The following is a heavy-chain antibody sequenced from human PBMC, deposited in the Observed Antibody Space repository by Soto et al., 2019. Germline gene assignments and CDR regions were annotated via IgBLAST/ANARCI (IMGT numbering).Heavy chain of an antibody. CDR1: GFTFSSYW. D-gene: IGHD6-25*01. Sequence: GGSLRLSCAASGFTFSSYWMSWVRQAPGKGLEWVANIKQDGSEKYYVDSVKGRFTISRDNAKNSLYLQMNSLGAEDTAVYYCARVNRLDAFDIWGQGTMVTVSS. CDR3: ARVNRLDAFDI. CDR2: IKQDGSEK. V-gene: IGHV3-7*01. J-gene: IGHJ3*02.